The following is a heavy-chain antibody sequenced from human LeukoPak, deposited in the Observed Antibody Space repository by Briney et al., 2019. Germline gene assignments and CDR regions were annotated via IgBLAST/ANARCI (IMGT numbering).Heavy chain of an antibody. J-gene: IGHJ4*02. V-gene: IGHV4-39*01. Sequence: SETLSLTCTVSGGSISSSSYYWGWIRQPPGKGLEWIGSLYYSGSTYYNPSLKSRVTISVDTSKNQLSLKLSSVTAADTAVNYCARHGLGGYYLDYWGQGTLVTISS. CDR1: GGSISSSSYY. D-gene: IGHD3-22*01. CDR2: LYYSGST. CDR3: ARHGLGGYYLDY.